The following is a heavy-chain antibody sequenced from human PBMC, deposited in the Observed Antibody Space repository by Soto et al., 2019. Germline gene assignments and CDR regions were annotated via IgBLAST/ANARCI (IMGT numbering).Heavy chain of an antibody. J-gene: IGHJ3*01. CDR2: SSYDGDTK. CDR1: GFTFSAFD. Sequence: QLQLVESGGGVVQPEKSLRLSCEASGFTFSAFDMHWVRQSPGKGLEWVATSSYDGDTKYYANSVKGRFTISRDNSRNTLDLHMNSLRAEDTGMYYCTRDWSAVIGTPFDLWGQGTMVVVSS. D-gene: IGHD6-19*01. CDR3: TRDWSAVIGTPFDL. V-gene: IGHV3-30-3*01.